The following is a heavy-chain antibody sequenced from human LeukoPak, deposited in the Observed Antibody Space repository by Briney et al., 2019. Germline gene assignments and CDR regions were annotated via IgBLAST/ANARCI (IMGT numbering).Heavy chain of an antibody. V-gene: IGHV1-69*13. J-gene: IGHJ4*02. CDR2: IIPIFGTA. CDR3: ASPFLSTTAFDY. Sequence: SVKVSCKASGGTFSSYTISWVRQAPGQGLEWMGGIIPIFGTANYAQKFQGRVTITADESTSTAYMELSGLRSEDTAVYYCASPFLSTTAFDYWGQGTLVTVSS. D-gene: IGHD4-17*01. CDR1: GGTFSSYT.